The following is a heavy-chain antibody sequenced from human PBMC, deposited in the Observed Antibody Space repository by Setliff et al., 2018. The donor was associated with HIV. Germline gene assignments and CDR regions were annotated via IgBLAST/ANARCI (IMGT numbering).Heavy chain of an antibody. Sequence: LSLTCTVSGGSIWNYYWSWIRQPPGKGLEWIGTIYYSGSAYYNPSLKSRVTISVDTSKNQFSLKLSSVTAADTAVYYCARHSITLVVGVPERDDAFDIWGQGTMVTVSS. J-gene: IGHJ3*02. CDR3: ARHSITLVVGVPERDDAFDI. V-gene: IGHV4-39*01. CDR1: GGSIWNYY. D-gene: IGHD3-22*01. CDR2: IYYSGSA.